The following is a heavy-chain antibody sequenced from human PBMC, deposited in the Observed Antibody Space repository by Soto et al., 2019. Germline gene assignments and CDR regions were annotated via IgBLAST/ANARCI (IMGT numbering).Heavy chain of an antibody. CDR2: VYYDGRT. CDR1: GGSISDDF. J-gene: IGHJ6*02. CDR3: ARDAANNYHGMDV. V-gene: IGHV4-59*01. D-gene: IGHD6-25*01. Sequence: PSETLSLTCTGSGGSISDDFWSWIRGPPGKGLEFIGSVYYDGRTNFNPSLKSRVSISVDTSKNQFSLMLSSVTAADTAVYYCARDAANNYHGMDVWGQGTTVTVSS.